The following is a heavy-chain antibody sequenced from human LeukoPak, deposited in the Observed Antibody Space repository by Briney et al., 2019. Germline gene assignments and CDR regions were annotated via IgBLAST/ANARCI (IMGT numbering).Heavy chain of an antibody. CDR2: VFYSGST. D-gene: IGHD3-10*01. CDR1: GGSISTYY. V-gene: IGHV4-59*01. Sequence: SETLSLTCTVSGGSISTYYWTWIRQPPGKGLEWIGYVFYSGSTKYNPSLKSRVAISLDRSKNQFSLNLTSLTAADAAVYYCARMTSYFDFDFWGQGTLVTVSS. J-gene: IGHJ4*02. CDR3: ARMTSYFDFDF.